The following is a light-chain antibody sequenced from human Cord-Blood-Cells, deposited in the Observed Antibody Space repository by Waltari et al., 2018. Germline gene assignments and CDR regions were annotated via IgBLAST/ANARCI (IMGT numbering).Light chain of an antibody. CDR1: QSVSSN. CDR3: QQYNNRRT. J-gene: IGKJ1*01. Sequence: EIVMTQSPATLSVSPGERATLACRASQSVSSNLAWYQQKPGQAPRLLIYGASTSATGIPARFSGSGSGTEFTLTISSLQSEDFAVYYGQQYNNRRTFGQGTKVEIQ. CDR2: GAS. V-gene: IGKV3-15*01.